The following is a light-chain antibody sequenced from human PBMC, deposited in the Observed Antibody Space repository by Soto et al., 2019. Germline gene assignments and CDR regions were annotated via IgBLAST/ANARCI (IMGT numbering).Light chain of an antibody. CDR2: GAS. J-gene: IGKJ2*01. V-gene: IGKV3-15*01. Sequence: EIVMPQSPATLSVPPGEGTTLSCRASQSVSSNLAWYQHKPGQAPRLLIYGASTRATGIPASFSGSRSGTELTPTISSLQSEDFAVYYCQQYNNWTPYTFGQGTKVDIK. CDR3: QQYNNWTPYT. CDR1: QSVSSN.